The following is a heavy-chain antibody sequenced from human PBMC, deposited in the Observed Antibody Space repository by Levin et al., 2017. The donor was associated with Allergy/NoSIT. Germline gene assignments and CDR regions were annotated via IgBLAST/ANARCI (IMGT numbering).Heavy chain of an antibody. CDR3: ARHEAVDGSSDAFDI. V-gene: IGHV5-51*01. J-gene: IGHJ3*02. D-gene: IGHD3-10*01. CDR2: IFPGDSDT. Sequence: PGGSLRLSCKGSGYTFSNYWIGWVRQMPGKGLEWMGIIFPGDSDTRYSPSFQGQVTISADKSISTAYLQWSSLKASDTAMYYCARHEAVDGSSDAFDIWGRGTMVTVFS. CDR1: GYTFSNYW.